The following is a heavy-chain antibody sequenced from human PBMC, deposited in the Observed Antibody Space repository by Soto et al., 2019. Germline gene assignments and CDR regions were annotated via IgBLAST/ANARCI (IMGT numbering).Heavy chain of an antibody. CDR1: GGTFSSYA. V-gene: IGHV1-69*13. Sequence: GASVKVSCKASGGTFSSYAISWVRQAPGQGLEWMGGIIPIFGTANYAQKFQGRVTITADESTSTAYMELSSLRSEDTAVYYCARDLGEAVAGKTIYYYGMDVWGQGTTVTVSS. D-gene: IGHD6-19*01. CDR2: IIPIFGTA. CDR3: ARDLGEAVAGKTIYYYGMDV. J-gene: IGHJ6*02.